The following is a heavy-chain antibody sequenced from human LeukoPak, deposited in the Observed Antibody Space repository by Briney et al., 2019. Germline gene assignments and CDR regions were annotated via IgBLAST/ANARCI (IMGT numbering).Heavy chain of an antibody. V-gene: IGHV3-30*18. CDR2: ISDDGSNK. D-gene: IGHD2-21*02. CDR1: GFTFSSYS. J-gene: IGHJ6*04. CDR3: AKGVTRQPPDV. Sequence: PGGSLRLSCAASGFTFSSYSVHWVRQAPGKGLEWVAVISDDGSNKFYADSVKGRFTISRDNSQNTLYLQINSLRAEDTAVYYCAKGVTRQPPDVWGKGTTVTVSS.